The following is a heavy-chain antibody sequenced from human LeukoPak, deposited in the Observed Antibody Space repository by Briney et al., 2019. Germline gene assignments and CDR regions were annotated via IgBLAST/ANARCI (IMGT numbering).Heavy chain of an antibody. CDR1: GFTFSDYN. Sequence: GGSLRLSCAASGFTFSDYNMTWFRQAPGKGLKWVSSITSSSSYMYYADSVKGRFTISRDNAGNSLYLQMNSLRAEDTAVYYCARGGSSSPVISVHWGQGTLVTVSS. CDR2: ITSSSSYM. V-gene: IGHV3-21*01. J-gene: IGHJ4*02. CDR3: ARGGSSSPVISVH. D-gene: IGHD6-6*01.